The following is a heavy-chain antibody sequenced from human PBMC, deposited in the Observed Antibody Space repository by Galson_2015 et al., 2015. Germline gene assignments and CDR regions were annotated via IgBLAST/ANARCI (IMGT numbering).Heavy chain of an antibody. J-gene: IGHJ4*02. Sequence: SETLSLTCAVYGGSFSACYLSWIRQPPGKGLEWIGEFTRSGSTNYSPSLKSRVTISADTSKNQFFLKLSSVTAADTAVYYCVCHPADFDSWGQGTLVTVSS. CDR1: GGSFSACY. CDR2: FTRSGST. CDR3: VCHPADFDS. V-gene: IGHV4-34*01.